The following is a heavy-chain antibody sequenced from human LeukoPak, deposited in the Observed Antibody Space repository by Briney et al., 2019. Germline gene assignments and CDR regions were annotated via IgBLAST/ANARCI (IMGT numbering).Heavy chain of an antibody. V-gene: IGHV3-23*01. CDR1: GFTFSSYA. J-gene: IGHJ3*02. D-gene: IGHD3-3*01. CDR3: AKAEYYDFWSGLDACDI. CDR2: ISGSGGST. Sequence: GGSLRLSCAASGFTFSSYAMSWVRQAPGKGLEWVSAISGSGGSTYYADSVKGRFTISRDNSKNTLYLQMNSLRAEDTAVYYCAKAEYYDFWSGLDACDIWGQGTMVTVSS.